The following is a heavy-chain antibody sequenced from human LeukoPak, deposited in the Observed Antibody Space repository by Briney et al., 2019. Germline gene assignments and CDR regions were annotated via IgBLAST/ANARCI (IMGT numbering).Heavy chain of an antibody. Sequence: PGGSLRLSCAASGFTFSSYAMHWVRQAPGKGLEWVAVISYDGSNKYYADSVKGRFTISRDNSKNTLYLQMNSLRAEDTAAYYCAKGIVVGYDILTGYYQAEYFQHWGQGTLVTVSS. V-gene: IGHV3-30-3*01. CDR1: GFTFSSYA. J-gene: IGHJ1*01. CDR2: ISYDGSNK. D-gene: IGHD3-9*01. CDR3: AKGIVVGYDILTGYYQAEYFQH.